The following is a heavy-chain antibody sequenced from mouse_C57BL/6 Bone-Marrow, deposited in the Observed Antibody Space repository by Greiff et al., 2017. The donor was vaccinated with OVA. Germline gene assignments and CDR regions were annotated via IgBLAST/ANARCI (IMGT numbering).Heavy chain of an antibody. CDR3: ARRGGSGYDY. CDR2: IYPRSGNT. V-gene: IGHV1-81*01. CDR1: GYTFTSYG. D-gene: IGHD3-2*02. J-gene: IGHJ2*01. Sequence: QVHVKQSGAELARPGASVKLSCKASGYTFTSYGISWVKHRTGQGLEWIGEIYPRSGNTYYNEKFKGKATLTADKSSSTADMELRSLTSEDSAVYFCARRGGSGYDYWGQGTTLTVSA.